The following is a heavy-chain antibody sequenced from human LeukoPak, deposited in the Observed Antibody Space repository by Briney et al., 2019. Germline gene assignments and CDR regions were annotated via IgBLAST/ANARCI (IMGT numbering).Heavy chain of an antibody. V-gene: IGHV5-51*01. CDR1: GYTYTKSW. CDR2: ICPVDSET. CDR3: ARQGCTTTSCHTIDY. J-gene: IGHJ4*02. D-gene: IGHD2-2*02. Sequence: GESLKISCKGSGYTYTKSWIAWVRQMPGKGLELMGIICPVDSETRYSPSFQGQVTISVDKSISTAYLQWSSLKASDTAMYYCARQGCTTTSCHTIDYWGQGTLVTVSS.